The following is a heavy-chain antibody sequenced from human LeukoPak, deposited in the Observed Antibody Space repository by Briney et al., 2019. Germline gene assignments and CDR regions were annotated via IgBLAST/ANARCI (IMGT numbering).Heavy chain of an antibody. CDR1: GGSIRNYY. J-gene: IGHJ4*02. Sequence: SETLSLTCTVSGGSIRNYYWNWIRQSAGKGLELIGRIHISGSTNSNPSLKSRVTISVDTSKNQFSLKLSSVTAADTAVYYCARHSSGYYYSYWGQGTLVTVSS. CDR2: IHISGST. V-gene: IGHV4-4*07. CDR3: ARHSSGYYYSY. D-gene: IGHD3-22*01.